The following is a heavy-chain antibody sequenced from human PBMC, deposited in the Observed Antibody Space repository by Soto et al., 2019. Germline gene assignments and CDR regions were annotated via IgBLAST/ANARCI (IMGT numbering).Heavy chain of an antibody. CDR1: GFTFSSYG. D-gene: IGHD2-21*01. CDR3: ARDRGSDDPIDY. V-gene: IGHV3-33*01. CDR2: LWHDGSNK. J-gene: IGHJ4*02. Sequence: QVQLVESGGGVVQPGRSLRLSCGASGFTFSSYGMHWVRQAPGKGLEWVAVLWHDGSNKYYADSVKGRFTISRDNSKNTLYLQMNSLRAEDTAIYYCARDRGSDDPIDYWGQGTLVTVSS.